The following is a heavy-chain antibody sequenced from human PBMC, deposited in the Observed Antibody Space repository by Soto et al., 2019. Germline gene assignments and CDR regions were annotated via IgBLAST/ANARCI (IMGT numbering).Heavy chain of an antibody. CDR1: GGTFSSYA. Sequence: QVQLVQSGAEVKKPGSSVKVSCKASGGTFSSYAISWVRQAPGQGLEWMGGVIPISGTANYAQKFQGRVTITADESTSTAYMELSRLRSEDTAVYYCARSQGSSTSLEIYYYYYYGMEVWGQGTTVTVSS. D-gene: IGHD2-2*01. CDR3: ARSQGSSTSLEIYYYYYYGMEV. CDR2: VIPISGTA. J-gene: IGHJ6*02. V-gene: IGHV1-69*01.